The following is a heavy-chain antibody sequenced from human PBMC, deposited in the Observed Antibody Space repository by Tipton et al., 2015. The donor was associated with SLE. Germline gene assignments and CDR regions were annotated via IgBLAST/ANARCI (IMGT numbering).Heavy chain of an antibody. D-gene: IGHD3-10*01. CDR1: GFTFSTYW. CDR2: IKQDGNEK. CDR3: ARGGHLWGMVRAFDI. V-gene: IGHV3-7*01. Sequence: SLRLSCAASGFTFSTYWMSWVRQAPGKGLEWVANIKQDGNEKYYVDSVKGRFTISRDNAKNSLYLQMNSLRAEDTAVYYCARGGHLWGMVRAFDIWGQGTMVTVSS. J-gene: IGHJ3*02.